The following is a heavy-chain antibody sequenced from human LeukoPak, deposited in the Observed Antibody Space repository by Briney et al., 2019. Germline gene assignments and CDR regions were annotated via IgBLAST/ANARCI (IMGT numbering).Heavy chain of an antibody. Sequence: GGSLRLSCAASGFTFSSYGMSWVRQAPGKGLERVSAISGSGGSTYYADSVKGRFTISRDNSKNTLYLQMNSLRAEDTAVYYCAHTPDSSGYYYGGNYFDYWGQGTLVTVSS. CDR1: GFTFSSYG. CDR2: ISGSGGST. D-gene: IGHD3-22*01. V-gene: IGHV3-23*01. CDR3: AHTPDSSGYYYGGNYFDY. J-gene: IGHJ4*02.